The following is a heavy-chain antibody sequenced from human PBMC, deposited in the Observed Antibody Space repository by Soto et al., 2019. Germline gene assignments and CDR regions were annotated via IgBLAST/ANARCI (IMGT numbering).Heavy chain of an antibody. V-gene: IGHV3-33*01. Sequence: GGSLRLSCAASGFTFSSYGMHWVRQAPGKGLEWVAFIWHDGGNKFYAESVKGRFTISRDNSKNTLYLQMTSLSAEDTAMYYCARDGDVNTGFGKDYWGQGTLV. CDR2: IWHDGGNK. CDR1: GFTFSSYG. CDR3: ARDGDVNTGFGKDY. J-gene: IGHJ4*02. D-gene: IGHD3-16*01.